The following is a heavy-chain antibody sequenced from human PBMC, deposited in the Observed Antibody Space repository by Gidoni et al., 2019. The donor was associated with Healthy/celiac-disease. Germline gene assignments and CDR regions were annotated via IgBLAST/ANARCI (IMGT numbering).Heavy chain of an antibody. CDR3: AGDTALDY. V-gene: IGHV3-53*01. J-gene: IGHJ4*02. D-gene: IGHD5-18*01. CDR1: GFTVSRNY. Sequence: EVQLVESGGGLIQPGGSLRLPCAASGFTVSRNYLGWVRQAPGKGLAWVSVIYSGGSTYYADSVKGRFTSSRDNSKNTLYLKMNSLRAEDTAVYYCAGDTALDYWGQGTLVTVSS. CDR2: IYSGGST.